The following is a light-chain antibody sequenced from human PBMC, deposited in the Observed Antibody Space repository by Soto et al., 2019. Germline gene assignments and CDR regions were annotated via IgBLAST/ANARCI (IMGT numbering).Light chain of an antibody. V-gene: IGLV2-8*01. Sequence: QSALTQPPSASGSPGQSVTISCTGTSSDVGASDYVSWYQQHPGKAPKLMIYDVIKRPSGVPDRFSGSKSGYTASLTVSGLQTEDEADYYCCSYAGGNTLVFGGGTQLTVL. CDR3: CSYAGGNTLV. CDR2: DVI. CDR1: SSDVGASDY. J-gene: IGLJ2*01.